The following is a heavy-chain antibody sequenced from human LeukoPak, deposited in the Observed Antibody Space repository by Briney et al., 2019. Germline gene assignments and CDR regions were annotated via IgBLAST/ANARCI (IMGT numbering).Heavy chain of an antibody. Sequence: PGGSLRLSCAASGFTFSSYAMSWVRQAPGKGLEWVSSISSSSSYIYYADSVKGRFTISRDNAKNSLYLQMNSLRAEDTAVYYCARGCSSTSCYALYYDYGDSTGFDYWGQGTLVTVSS. J-gene: IGHJ4*02. CDR1: GFTFSSYA. CDR3: ARGCSSTSCYALYYDYGDSTGFDY. V-gene: IGHV3-21*01. D-gene: IGHD2-2*01. CDR2: ISSSSSYI.